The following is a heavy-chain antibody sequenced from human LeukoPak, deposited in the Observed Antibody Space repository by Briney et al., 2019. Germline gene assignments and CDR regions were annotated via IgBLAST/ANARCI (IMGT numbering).Heavy chain of an antibody. CDR1: GFTFDDYA. CDR3: AKDRTVGASYWYFDL. J-gene: IGHJ2*01. V-gene: IGHV3-9*01. CDR2: ISWNSGSI. D-gene: IGHD1-26*01. Sequence: GGSLRLSCAASGFTFDDYAMHWVRQAPGKGLEWVSGISWNSGSIGYADSVKGRFTISRDNAKNSLYLQMNSLRAEDTAVYYCAKDRTVGASYWYFDLWGRGTLLTVSS.